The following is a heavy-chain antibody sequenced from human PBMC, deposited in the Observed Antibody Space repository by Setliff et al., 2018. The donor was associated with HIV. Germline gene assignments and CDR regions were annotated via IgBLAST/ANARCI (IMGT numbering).Heavy chain of an antibody. D-gene: IGHD4-17*01. CDR2: IYYSGST. CDR1: GASVSSGGFY. CDR3: ARDGKEIDYFLTAYFDS. V-gene: IGHV4-31*03. Sequence: SETLSLTCTVSGASVSSGGFYWSWIRQHPGKGLEWIGYIYYSGSTYYSPSLKSRVTISVDTSKNQFSLELNSVTAADTAVYYCARDGKEIDYFLTAYFDSLGQGALVTVSS. J-gene: IGHJ4*02.